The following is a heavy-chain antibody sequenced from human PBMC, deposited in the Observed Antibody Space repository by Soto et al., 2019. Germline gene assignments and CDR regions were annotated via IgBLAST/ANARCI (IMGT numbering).Heavy chain of an antibody. Sequence: GSLRLSCAASGFKFSNYAMSWVRQAPGKALEWVSLISATGGGTYYADSVKGRFTISRDNSHNTLYLQVHSLTAEDTAVYYCAKDRRAGGNSAFYFDFWGQGAQVTVSS. CDR3: AKDRRAGGNSAFYFDF. CDR1: GFKFSNYA. CDR2: ISATGGGT. D-gene: IGHD3-16*01. V-gene: IGHV3-23*01. J-gene: IGHJ4*02.